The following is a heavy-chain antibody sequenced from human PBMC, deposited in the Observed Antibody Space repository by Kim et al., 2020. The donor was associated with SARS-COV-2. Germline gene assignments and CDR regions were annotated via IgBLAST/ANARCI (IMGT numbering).Heavy chain of an antibody. CDR1: GGSVSSGSYY. CDR2: IYYSGST. V-gene: IGHV4-61*01. D-gene: IGHD3-22*01. Sequence: SETLSLTCTVSGGSVSSGSYYWSWIRQPPGKGLEWIGYIYYSGSTNYNPSLKSRVTISVDTSKNQFSLKLSSVTAADTAVYYCARDLSDYYDSSGGNAFYFDYWGQGTLVTVSS. J-gene: IGHJ4*02. CDR3: ARDLSDYYDSSGGNAFYFDY.